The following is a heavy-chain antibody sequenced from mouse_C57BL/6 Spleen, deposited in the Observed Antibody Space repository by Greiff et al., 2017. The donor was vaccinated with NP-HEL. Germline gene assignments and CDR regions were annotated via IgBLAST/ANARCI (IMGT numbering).Heavy chain of an antibody. CDR3: ARRAYYSNSPWFAY. CDR1: GYTFTSYW. V-gene: IGHV1-61*01. CDR2: IYPSDSET. Sequence: QVQLQQPGAELVRPGSSVKLSCKASGYTFTSYWMDWVKQRPGQGLEWIGNIYPSDSETHYNQKFKDKATLTVDKSSSIAYMQLSSLTSEDSAVYYCARRAYYSNSPWFAYWGQGTLVTVSA. D-gene: IGHD2-5*01. J-gene: IGHJ3*01.